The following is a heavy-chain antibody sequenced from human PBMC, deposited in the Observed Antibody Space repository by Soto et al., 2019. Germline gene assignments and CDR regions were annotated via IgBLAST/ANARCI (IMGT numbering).Heavy chain of an antibody. V-gene: IGHV3-33*01. D-gene: IGHD2-2*01. CDR3: ARDKGCSSTSCYVRPHYYYYMDV. CDR1: GFTFSSYG. CDR2: IWYDGSNK. Sequence: PGGSLRLSCAASGFTFSSYGMHWVRQAPGKGLEWVAVIWYDGSNKYYADSVKGRFTISRDNSKNTLYLQMNSLRAEDTAVYYCARDKGCSSTSCYVRPHYYYYMDVWGKGTTVTVSS. J-gene: IGHJ6*03.